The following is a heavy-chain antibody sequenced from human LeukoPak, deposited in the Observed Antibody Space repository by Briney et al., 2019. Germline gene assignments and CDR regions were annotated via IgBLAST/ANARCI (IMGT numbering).Heavy chain of an antibody. CDR1: GYTFTGYY. D-gene: IGHD1-14*01. CDR2: INPNSGDT. J-gene: IGHJ4*02. V-gene: IGHV1-2*06. CDR3: AKAKPQGSDRGFDY. Sequence: SVKVSCKTSGYTFTGYYMHWVRQAPGQGLEWMGRINPNSGDTNYAQKFQGRVTMTGDTSITTAYMELNSLRSDDTAVYYCAKAKPQGSDRGFDYWGQGTLVTVSS.